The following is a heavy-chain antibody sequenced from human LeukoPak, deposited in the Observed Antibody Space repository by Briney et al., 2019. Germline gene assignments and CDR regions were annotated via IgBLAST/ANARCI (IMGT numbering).Heavy chain of an antibody. D-gene: IGHD3-22*01. CDR1: GGSISSYY. CDR2: IYGSGST. CDR3: ARGQFGDYYDSSGLLDY. J-gene: IGHJ4*02. Sequence: PWETLSLTCTVSGGSISSYYWSWIRQPAGKGLEWIGRIYGSGSTNYDPSLKGRVTVSGDTSKNQFSLKLSSVNAADTAVYYWARGQFGDYYDSSGLLDYWGQGTLVTVSS. V-gene: IGHV4-4*07.